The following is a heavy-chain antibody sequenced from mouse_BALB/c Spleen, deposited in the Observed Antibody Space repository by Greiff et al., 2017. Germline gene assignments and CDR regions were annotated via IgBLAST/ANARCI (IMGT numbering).Heavy chain of an antibody. V-gene: IGHV1-14*01. CDR1: GYTFTSYV. D-gene: IGHD3-1*01. CDR3: ARRNSSGYPSPFAY. Sequence: VQLQQSGPELVKPGASVKMSCKASGYTFTSYVMHWVKQKPGQGLEWIGYINPYNDGTKYNEKFKGKATLTSDKSSSTAYMELSSLTSEDSAVYYCARRNSSGYPSPFAYWGQGTLVTVSA. J-gene: IGHJ3*01. CDR2: INPYNDGT.